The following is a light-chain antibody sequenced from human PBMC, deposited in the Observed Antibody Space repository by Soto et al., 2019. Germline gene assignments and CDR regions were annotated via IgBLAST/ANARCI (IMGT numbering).Light chain of an antibody. CDR1: QSVSSY. J-gene: IGKJ4*01. Sequence: EIVLTQSPATLSLSPGERATLSCRASQSVSSYLAWYQQKPGQAPRLLIYDASTRATGVPARFSGSGSGTDFTLTISSLEPEDFAVYYCQHRSNWPLTFGGWTKVDI. V-gene: IGKV3-11*01. CDR2: DAS. CDR3: QHRSNWPLT.